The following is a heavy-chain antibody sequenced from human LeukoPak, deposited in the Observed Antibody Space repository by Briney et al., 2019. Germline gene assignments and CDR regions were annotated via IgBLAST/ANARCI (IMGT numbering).Heavy chain of an antibody. V-gene: IGHV1-2*02. Sequence: GASVKVSCKASGYSFTEFYMHWVRQAPGQGLEWMGWINPNKGGTNYAQKFQGRVTMTRDTSTSTAYMELSSLTSDDTAVYYCARDFTKVGATLQNYWGQGTLVSVSS. CDR3: ARDFTKVGATLQNY. CDR2: INPNKGGT. D-gene: IGHD1-26*01. CDR1: GYSFTEFY. J-gene: IGHJ4*02.